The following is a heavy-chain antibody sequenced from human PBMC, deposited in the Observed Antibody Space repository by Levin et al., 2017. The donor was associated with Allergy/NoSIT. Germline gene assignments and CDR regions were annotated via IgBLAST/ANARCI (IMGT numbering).Heavy chain of an antibody. J-gene: IGHJ4*02. Sequence: GESLKISCAVSGFTFSSYWMHWVRQAPGKGLVWVSRINSDGSSTSYADSVKGRFTISRDNAKNTLYLQMNSLRAEDTAMYYCARGKWGSGSPIDYWGQGTLVTVSS. CDR1: GFTFSSYW. CDR2: INSDGSST. CDR3: ARGKWGSGSPIDY. V-gene: IGHV3-74*01. D-gene: IGHD3-10*01.